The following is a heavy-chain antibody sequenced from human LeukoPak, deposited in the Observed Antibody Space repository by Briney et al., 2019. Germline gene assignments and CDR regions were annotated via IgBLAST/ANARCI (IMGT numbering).Heavy chain of an antibody. Sequence: SQTLSLTCTVSGGSISSGGYYWSWIRQHPGKGLEWIGYIYHSGSTYYNPSLKSRVTISVDTSKNQFSLKLSSVTAADTAVYYCARFTIYGNWFDPWGQGTLVTVSS. CDR3: ARFTIYGNWFDP. D-gene: IGHD3-3*01. CDR1: GGSISSGGYY. J-gene: IGHJ5*02. CDR2: IYHSGST. V-gene: IGHV4-31*03.